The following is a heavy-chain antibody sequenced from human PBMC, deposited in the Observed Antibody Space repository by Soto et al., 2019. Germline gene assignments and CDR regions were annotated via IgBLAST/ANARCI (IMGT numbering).Heavy chain of an antibody. Sequence: QVQLVQSGAVVQKPGSSVKVSCKASGGTFSSYSVSWVRQAPGQGLEYMGGIIPMFGTTNYAQKFQGRVTITADESTTTAYMELRSLRSEDTAVYYCARGPPERTRGFDPWGQGSLVTVSS. J-gene: IGHJ5*02. CDR3: ARGPPERTRGFDP. V-gene: IGHV1-69*01. CDR2: IIPMFGTT. CDR1: GGTFSSYS.